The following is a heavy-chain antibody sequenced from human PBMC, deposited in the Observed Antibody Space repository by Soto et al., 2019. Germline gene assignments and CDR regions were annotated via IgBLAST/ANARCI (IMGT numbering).Heavy chain of an antibody. J-gene: IGHJ6*02. D-gene: IGHD5-18*01. CDR3: AKDGGYSYGYSPRYYYGMDV. V-gene: IGHV3-23*01. CDR1: GFTFSSYA. Sequence: EVQLLESGGGLVQPGGSLRLSCAASGFTFSSYAMSCVRQAPGKGLEWVSAISGSGGSTYYADSVKGRFTISRDNSKNTLYLQMNSLRAEDTAVYYCAKDGGYSYGYSPRYYYGMDVWGQGTTVTVSS. CDR2: ISGSGGST.